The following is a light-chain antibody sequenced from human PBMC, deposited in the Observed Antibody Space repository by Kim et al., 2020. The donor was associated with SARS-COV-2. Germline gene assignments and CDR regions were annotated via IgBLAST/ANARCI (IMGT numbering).Light chain of an antibody. V-gene: IGLV2-14*04. CDR1: SSTVGSYKS. J-gene: IGLJ1*01. CDR2: DVS. Sequence: GQSITSSCTGTSSTVGSYKSLSRYQQHPGKAPRLIIYDVSERASGVSNRFSGSQSGNTASLPISGLRAEDEAAYYCSSHTTSSTYVFGSGTQLTVL. CDR3: SSHTTSSTYV.